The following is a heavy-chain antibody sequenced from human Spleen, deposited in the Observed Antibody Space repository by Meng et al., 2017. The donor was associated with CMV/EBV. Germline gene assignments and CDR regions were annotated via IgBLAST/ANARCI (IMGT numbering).Heavy chain of an antibody. D-gene: IGHD5-18*01. J-gene: IGHJ4*02. CDR2: IWFDGTNK. V-gene: IGHV3-33*06. CDR1: GFTFGRYA. CDR3: AKDGIGGHSFGYGPYFDY. Sequence: GESLKISCAASGFTFGRYAIHWVRQAPGKGLEWVADIWFDGTNKYYIDSVKGRFIISRDNSENTVYLQMISLRVEDTAVYYCAKDGIGGHSFGYGPYFDYWGQGALVTVSS.